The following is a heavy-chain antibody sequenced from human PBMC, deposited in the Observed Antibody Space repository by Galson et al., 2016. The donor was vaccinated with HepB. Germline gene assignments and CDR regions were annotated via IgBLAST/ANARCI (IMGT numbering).Heavy chain of an antibody. V-gene: IGHV3-13*01. CDR2: IETAGAT. D-gene: IGHD4/OR15-4a*01. Sequence: SLRLSCAASGFTFSIHDMHWVRQAPGKGLEWVSAIETAGATYYPDSVKGRFTISRENAKNSLYLQMNSLRAGDTAVYYCARGKSLLTMPWNYGLDVWGKGTTVSVSS. CDR1: GFTFSIHD. CDR3: ARGKSLLTMPWNYGLDV. J-gene: IGHJ6*04.